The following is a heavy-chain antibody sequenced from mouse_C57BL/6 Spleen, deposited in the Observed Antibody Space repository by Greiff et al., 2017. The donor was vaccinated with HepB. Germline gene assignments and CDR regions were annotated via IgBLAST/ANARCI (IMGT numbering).Heavy chain of an antibody. D-gene: IGHD2-4*01. CDR2: INPNNGGT. CDR3: ARWADYPYAMDY. V-gene: IGHV1-26*01. Sequence: VQLQQSGPELVKPGASVKISCKASGYTFTDYYMNWVKQSHGKSLEWIGDINPNNGGTSYNQKFKGKATLTVDKSSNTAYMELRSLTSEDSAVYYCARWADYPYAMDYWGQGTSVTVSS. CDR1: GYTFTDYY. J-gene: IGHJ4*01.